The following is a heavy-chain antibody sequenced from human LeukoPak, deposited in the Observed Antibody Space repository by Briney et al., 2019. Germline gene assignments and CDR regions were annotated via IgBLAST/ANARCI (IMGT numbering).Heavy chain of an antibody. J-gene: IGHJ5*02. D-gene: IGHD5-12*01. CDR3: ATGAAQGVATGWFDP. CDR2: ISAYNGNT. V-gene: IGHV1-18*04. CDR1: GYTFTSYG. Sequence: ASVKVSCKASGYTFTSYGISWVRQAPGQGLEWMGWISAYNGNTNYAQKLQGRVTMTTDTSTSTAYMELRSLRSEDTAVYYCATGAAQGVATGWFDPWGQGTLVTVSS.